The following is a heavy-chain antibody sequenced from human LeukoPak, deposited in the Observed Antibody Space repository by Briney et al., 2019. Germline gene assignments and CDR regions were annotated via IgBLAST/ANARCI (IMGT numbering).Heavy chain of an antibody. CDR1: GCPIFSYY. V-gene: IGHV4-4*07. CDR2: LYPGVGT. D-gene: IGHD3-22*01. J-gene: IGHJ6*03. CDR3: ARLKFYDSTGYTPGHYMDV. Sequence: SETLSLTCTVSGCPIFSYYWSWIRQTAGKGLEWIGRLYPGVGTDYNPSLKSRVTMSVDTSKKQFALKLSAVTAADTAVYYCARLKFYDSTGYTPGHYMDVWGKGPTVTVSS.